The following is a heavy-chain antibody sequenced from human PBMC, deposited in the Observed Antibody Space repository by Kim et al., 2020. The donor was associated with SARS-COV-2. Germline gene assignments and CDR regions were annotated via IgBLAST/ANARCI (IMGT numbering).Heavy chain of an antibody. CDR3: ARLSGYYYGSGSPSHFFDY. CDR1: GGSISSGGYY. CDR2: IYYSGST. J-gene: IGHJ4*02. V-gene: IGHV4-31*03. Sequence: SETLSLTCTVSGGSISSGGYYWSWIRQHPGKGLEWIGYIYYSGSTYYNPSLKSRVTISVDTSKNQFSLKLSSVTAADTAVYYCARLSGYYYGSGSPSHFFDYWGQGTLVTVSS. D-gene: IGHD3-10*01.